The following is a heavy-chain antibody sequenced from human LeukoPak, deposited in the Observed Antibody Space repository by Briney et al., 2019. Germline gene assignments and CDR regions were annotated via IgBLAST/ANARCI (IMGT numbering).Heavy chain of an antibody. CDR1: GGSITSPEFY. J-gene: IGHJ6*03. D-gene: IGHD2/OR15-2a*01. Sequence: PSETLSLTCIVSGGSITSPEFYWGWIRQSPEKGLEWIANVYHSGSTYYNPSLQSRVTISIDTSKSHFSLKLTSMTAADTAVYYCARLPFRYYYYMDVWGKGTAVTVSS. CDR2: VYHSGST. V-gene: IGHV4-39*02. CDR3: ARLPFRYYYYMDV.